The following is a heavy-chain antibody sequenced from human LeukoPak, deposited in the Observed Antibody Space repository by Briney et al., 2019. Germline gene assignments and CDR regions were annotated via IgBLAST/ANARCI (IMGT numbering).Heavy chain of an antibody. V-gene: IGHV3-23*01. Sequence: GRSLRLSCAASGFRFSTNPMSWFRQAPGKGLEWVSAISPDKTYYADSVKGRITISRDNYKNTLDPHMNSPRAQDTGIYYCVKEYVDRAFTRSFEIWGQGIVVTVSS. CDR2: ISPDKT. D-gene: IGHD3-3*02. CDR1: GFRFSTNP. J-gene: IGHJ3*02. CDR3: VKEYVDRAFTRSFEI.